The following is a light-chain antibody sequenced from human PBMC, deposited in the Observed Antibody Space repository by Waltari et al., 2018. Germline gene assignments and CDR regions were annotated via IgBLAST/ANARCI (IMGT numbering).Light chain of an antibody. CDR2: RNN. J-gene: IGLJ3*02. CDR1: RPTSGNTY. Sequence: QSVLTQPPSASGTPGQRVPIPCSGSRPTSGNTYVYWYQQPPGTAPKLLIDRNNQRPSGVPDRFSGSKSGTSASLAISGLRSEDEADYYCAVWDDSLSGRVFGGGTKVTVL. V-gene: IGLV1-47*01. CDR3: AVWDDSLSGRV.